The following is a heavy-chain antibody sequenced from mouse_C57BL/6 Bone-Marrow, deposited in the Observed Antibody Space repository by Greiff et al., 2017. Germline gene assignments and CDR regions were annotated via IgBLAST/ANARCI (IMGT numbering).Heavy chain of an antibody. D-gene: IGHD1-1*01. Sequence: EVTLQQSGPELVKPGASVKIPCKASGYTFTDYNMAWVKQSHGKSLEWIGDINPNNGGTIYNQKFKGKAKLTVDKSSSAAYMALRSLTSEHTAVYYCARRGYYGSSFPWYFDVWGTGTTVTVSS. J-gene: IGHJ1*03. CDR1: GYTFTDYN. V-gene: IGHV1-18*01. CDR3: ARRGYYGSSFPWYFDV. CDR2: INPNNGGT.